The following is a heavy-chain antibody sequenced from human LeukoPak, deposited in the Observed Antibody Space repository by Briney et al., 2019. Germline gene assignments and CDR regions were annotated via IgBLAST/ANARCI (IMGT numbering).Heavy chain of an antibody. J-gene: IGHJ4*02. CDR2: ISYDGSNK. V-gene: IGHV3-30-3*01. CDR1: GFTFSSYA. Sequence: GSLRLSCAASGFTFSSYAMHWVRQAPGKGLEWVAVISYDGSNKYYADSVKGRFTISRDNSKNTLYLQMNSLRAEDTAVYYCARETLGFYYDSSHPRPYGHGNYFDYWGQGTLVTVSS. D-gene: IGHD3-22*01. CDR3: ARETLGFYYDSSHPRPYGHGNYFDY.